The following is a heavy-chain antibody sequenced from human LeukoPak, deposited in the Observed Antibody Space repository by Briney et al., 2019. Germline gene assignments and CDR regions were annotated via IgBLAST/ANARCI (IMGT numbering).Heavy chain of an antibody. J-gene: IGHJ4*02. CDR1: GLTFSNYG. CDR2: IWYDGSKK. V-gene: IGHV3-33*01. Sequence: PGGSLRLSCAASGLTFSNYGMHWVRQAPGKGLEWVAVIWYDGSKKYYADSVKGRFTVSRDNSENTLYLQMNSLRADDTAVYYCARGPYSAVLDYWGLGTQVTVSS. D-gene: IGHD2-21*01. CDR3: ARGPYSAVLDY.